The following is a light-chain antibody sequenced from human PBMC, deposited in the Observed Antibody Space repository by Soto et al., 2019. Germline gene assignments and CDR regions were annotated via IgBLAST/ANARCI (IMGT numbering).Light chain of an antibody. V-gene: IGKV2-28*01. CDR3: MQGLHPPYT. J-gene: IGKJ2*01. CDR1: QSLLHFNGYNY. CDR2: LGS. Sequence: EIVMTQSPLSLPVTPGEPASISCRSSQSLLHFNGYNYLDWYLQRPGQSPQLLIQLGSNRASGVPDRFSGSGSGTDFTLKISRVEAEDVGIYYCMQGLHPPYTFGQGTKLEI.